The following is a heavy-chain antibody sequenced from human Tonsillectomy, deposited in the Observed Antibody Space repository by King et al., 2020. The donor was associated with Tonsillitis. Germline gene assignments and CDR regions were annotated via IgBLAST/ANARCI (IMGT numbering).Heavy chain of an antibody. D-gene: IGHD2-15*01. CDR2: ISYDESGK. Sequence: VQLVESGGGVVQPGRSLRLSCAASGFTFSSYAMHWVRQAPGNGLEWVAVISYDESGKYYAESVKGRFTISRDNSKNTLYLQMNSLRAEDTAVYYCARDGIVAPTRYAMAVWGQGTTVTVSS. CDR1: GFTFSSYA. V-gene: IGHV3-30-3*01. J-gene: IGHJ6*02. CDR3: ARDGIVAPTRYAMAV.